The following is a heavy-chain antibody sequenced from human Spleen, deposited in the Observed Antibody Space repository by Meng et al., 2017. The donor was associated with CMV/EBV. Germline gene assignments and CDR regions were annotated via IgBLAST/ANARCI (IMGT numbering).Heavy chain of an antibody. CDR3: ARGSNGWFDP. V-gene: IGHV4-61*01. Sequence: SLTCTVSGGSGNSRSHYWSWMRQPPGKGLEWIGLIYYSGRTTYNSTLKSRVTISIDTSKNQFSLKVSYVTVADTGVYYCARGSNGWFDPWGQGTLVTVSS. CDR2: IYYSGRT. J-gene: IGHJ5*02. CDR1: GGSGNSRSHY.